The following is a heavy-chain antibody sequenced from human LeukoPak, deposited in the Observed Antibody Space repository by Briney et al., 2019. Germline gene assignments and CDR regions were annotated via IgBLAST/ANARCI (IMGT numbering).Heavy chain of an antibody. V-gene: IGHV3-64D*06. CDR1: GFTFSNYA. CDR3: VSPSYGSGSCELDY. D-gene: IGHD3-10*01. J-gene: IGHJ4*02. Sequence: GGSLRLSCSASGFTFSNYAMHWVRQAPGKGLEYVSSISSNGGSTYYADSVKGRFTISRDNSKNTLYLQMSSLRAEDTAVYYCVSPSYGSGSCELDYWGQGTLVTVSS. CDR2: ISSNGGST.